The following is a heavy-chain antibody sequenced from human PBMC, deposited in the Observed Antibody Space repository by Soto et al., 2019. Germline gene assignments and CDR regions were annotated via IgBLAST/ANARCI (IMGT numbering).Heavy chain of an antibody. CDR3: AHGRKTADGCFDI. Sequence: QITLKESGPTLVKPTQTLTLTCTFSGFSLSTIGVGVGWIRQPPGKALEWLAFIYWDDDKRYSPSLKSRVTIPKYASKNQVVLTMTNMDPVDTATYYGAHGRKTADGCFDIWGQGTRVTVSS. V-gene: IGHV2-5*02. CDR2: IYWDDDK. J-gene: IGHJ3*02. CDR1: GFSLSTIGVG. D-gene: IGHD6-13*01.